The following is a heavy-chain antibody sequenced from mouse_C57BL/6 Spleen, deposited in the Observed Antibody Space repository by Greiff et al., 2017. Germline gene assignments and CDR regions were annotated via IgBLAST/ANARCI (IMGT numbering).Heavy chain of an antibody. Sequence: QVQLQQPGAELVKPGASVKLSCKASGYTFTSYWMHWVKQRPGRGLEWIGRIDPNSGGTKYNEKFKSKATLTVDKPSSTAYMQLSSLTSEDSAVYYCARGDETAQADYYAMDYWGQGTSVTVSS. CDR1: GYTFTSYW. J-gene: IGHJ4*01. V-gene: IGHV1-72*01. CDR2: IDPNSGGT. CDR3: ARGDETAQADYYAMDY. D-gene: IGHD3-2*02.